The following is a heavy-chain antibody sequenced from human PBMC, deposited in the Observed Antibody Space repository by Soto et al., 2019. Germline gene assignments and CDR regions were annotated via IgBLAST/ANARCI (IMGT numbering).Heavy chain of an antibody. Sequence: PSETLSLTCTVSGGSINTFYWSWVRQPAGKGLEWIGRIFSSGSTSLNPSLKSRVAMSVDTSKDHFSLNLSSVTAADMAVYYCAREGSYSAYNFAHGIQLWSFDFWGQGALVTVSS. V-gene: IGHV4-4*07. CDR1: GGSINTFY. CDR3: AREGSYSAYNFAHGIQLWSFDF. D-gene: IGHD5-12*01. J-gene: IGHJ4*02. CDR2: IFSSGST.